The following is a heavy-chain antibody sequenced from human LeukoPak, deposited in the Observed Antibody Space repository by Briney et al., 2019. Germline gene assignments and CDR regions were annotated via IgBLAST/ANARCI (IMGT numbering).Heavy chain of an antibody. D-gene: IGHD6-25*01. Sequence: SGPTLVKPTQTLTLTCTFSGFSLSTSGVGVGWIRQPPGKALEWLALIYWNDDKRYSPSLKSWLTITKDTSKNQVVLTMTNMDPVDTATYYCVKRTRGWFDPWGQGTLVTVSS. V-gene: IGHV2-5*01. CDR2: IYWNDDK. J-gene: IGHJ5*02. CDR3: VKRTRGWFDP. CDR1: GFSLSTSGVG.